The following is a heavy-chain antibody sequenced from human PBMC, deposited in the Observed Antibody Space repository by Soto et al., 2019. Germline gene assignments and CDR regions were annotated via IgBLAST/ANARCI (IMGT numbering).Heavy chain of an antibody. V-gene: IGHV4-30-4*01. CDR1: GGSISSGDYY. CDR3: ASLYSGSYWFHY. Sequence: SEPLSLTCTVSGGSISSGDYYWSWIRQPPGKGLEWIGYIYYSGSTYYNPSLKSRVTISVDTSKNQFSLRLSSVTAADTAVYYCASLYSGSYWFHYWGQGTLVTVSS. J-gene: IGHJ4*02. D-gene: IGHD1-26*01. CDR2: IYYSGST.